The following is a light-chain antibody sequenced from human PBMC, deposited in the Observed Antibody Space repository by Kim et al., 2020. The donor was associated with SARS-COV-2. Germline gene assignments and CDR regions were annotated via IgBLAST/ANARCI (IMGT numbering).Light chain of an antibody. CDR3: AVWDDSLSGRV. V-gene: IGLV1-47*01. CDR1: TSNIGSNF. Sequence: GKSVTISCSGSTSNIGSNFVYWYQQVPGTAPKLLIYRNNQRPSGVPDRFLGSQSGTSASLAISGLRSEDESDYYCAVWDDSLSGRVFGGGTQLTVL. J-gene: IGLJ3*02. CDR2: RNN.